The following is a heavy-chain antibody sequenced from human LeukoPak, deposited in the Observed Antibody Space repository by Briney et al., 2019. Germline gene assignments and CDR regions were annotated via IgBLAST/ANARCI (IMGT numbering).Heavy chain of an antibody. CDR2: ISWNSGSI. CDR3: AKGLRGYSYGYDY. V-gene: IGHV3-9*01. CDR1: GFTFDDYA. Sequence: GGSLRLSCAASGFTFDDYAMHWVRQTPGKGLEWVSSISWNSGSIVYADSVKGRFTISRDNAKKSLYLQMNSLRAEDTALYYCAKGLRGYSYGYDYWGQGTLVTVSS. J-gene: IGHJ4*02. D-gene: IGHD5-18*01.